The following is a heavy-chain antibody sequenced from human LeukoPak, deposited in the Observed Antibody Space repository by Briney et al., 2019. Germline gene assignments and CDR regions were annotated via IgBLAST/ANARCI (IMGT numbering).Heavy chain of an antibody. J-gene: IGHJ4*02. Sequence: PGRSLRLSCTASGFNFGSDAMHWVRQAPGKGLEWVAFIWSDGSNDHYADPVKGRFTISRDNSKNTVCLQMNSLRVEDTAVYYCARDPSGSGWSLSDWGQGTPVTVSS. D-gene: IGHD6-19*01. V-gene: IGHV3-33*01. CDR3: ARDPSGSGWSLSD. CDR2: IWSDGSND. CDR1: GFNFGSDA.